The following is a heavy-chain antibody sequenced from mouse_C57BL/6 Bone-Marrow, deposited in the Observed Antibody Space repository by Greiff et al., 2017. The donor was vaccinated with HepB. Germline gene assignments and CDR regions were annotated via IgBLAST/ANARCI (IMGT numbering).Heavy chain of an antibody. J-gene: IGHJ1*03. CDR2: IWSGGST. V-gene: IGHV2-2*01. D-gene: IGHD1-1*01. CDR1: GFSLTSYG. Sequence: VQGVESGPGLVQPSQSLSITCTVSGFSLTSYGVHWVRQSPGKGLEWLGVIWSGGSTDYNAAFISRLSISKDNSKSQVFFKMNSLQADDTAIYYCARNTGGSSYGYFDVWGTGTTVTVSS. CDR3: ARNTGGSSYGYFDV.